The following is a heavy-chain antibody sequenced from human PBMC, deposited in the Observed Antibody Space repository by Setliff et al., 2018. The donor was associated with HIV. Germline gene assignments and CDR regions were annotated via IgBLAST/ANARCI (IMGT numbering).Heavy chain of an antibody. V-gene: IGHV3-7*01. J-gene: IGHJ3*02. Sequence: PGGSLRLSCGASGFSFGENWMSWVRQAAGKGLEWVANIKEDGTEEYYVDSVKGRFTISRDNAKNSLYLQMSSLRAEDTAVYYCASTRSADAFDIWGQGTMVTVSS. CDR1: GFSFGENW. CDR3: ASTRSADAFDI. CDR2: IKEDGTEE.